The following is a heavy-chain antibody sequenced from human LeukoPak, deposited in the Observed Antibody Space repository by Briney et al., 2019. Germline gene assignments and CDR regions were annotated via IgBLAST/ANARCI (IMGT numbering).Heavy chain of an antibody. CDR1: GYTFTGYY. Sequence: ASVKVSCKASGYTFTGYYMHWVRQAPGQGLEWMGRNNPNSGGTNYAQKFQGRVTMTRDTSISTAYMELSRLRSDDTAVYYCARLPLTYYYDSSGYPDDYWGQGTLVTVSS. D-gene: IGHD3-22*01. J-gene: IGHJ4*02. CDR2: NNPNSGGT. V-gene: IGHV1-2*06. CDR3: ARLPLTYYYDSSGYPDDY.